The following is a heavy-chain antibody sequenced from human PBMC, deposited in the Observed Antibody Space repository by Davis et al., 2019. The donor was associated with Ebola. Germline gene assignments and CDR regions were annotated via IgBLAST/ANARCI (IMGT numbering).Heavy chain of an antibody. CDR2: ISWNSGSI. CDR3: AKDHYSSSYYYGMDV. D-gene: IGHD6-6*01. CDR1: GFTFSSYA. Sequence: GGSLRLSCAASGFTFSSYAMHWVRQAPGKGLEWVSGISWNSGSIGYADSVKGRFTISRDNAKNSLYLQMNSLRAEDTALYYCAKDHYSSSYYYGMDVWGQGTTVTVSS. J-gene: IGHJ6*02. V-gene: IGHV3-9*01.